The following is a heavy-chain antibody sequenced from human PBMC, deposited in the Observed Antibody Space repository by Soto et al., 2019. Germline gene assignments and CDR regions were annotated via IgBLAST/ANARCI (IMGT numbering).Heavy chain of an antibody. D-gene: IGHD2-8*01. Sequence: QVQLVQSGAEVKKPGSSVKVSCKASGGPFSDYSINWVRQTPGQGLEWMGGIIPIFATPNYAQKFQGRVTSTADKSTSTAYMVLSNLRSEDTAIYFCARDPDCGTNFGLGLVDYWGQGTLVTVTS. V-gene: IGHV1-69*06. CDR3: ARDPDCGTNFGLGLVDY. J-gene: IGHJ4*02. CDR2: IIPIFATP. CDR1: GGPFSDYS.